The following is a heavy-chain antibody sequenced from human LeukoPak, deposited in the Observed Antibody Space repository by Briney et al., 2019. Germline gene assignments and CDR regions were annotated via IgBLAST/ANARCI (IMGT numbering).Heavy chain of an antibody. V-gene: IGHV4-4*07. Sequence: SETLSLTCTVSGGSISSYYWSWIRQPAGKGLEWIGRIYTSGSTNYNPSLKSRVTMSVDTSKNHFSLKLSSVTAADTAVYYCARDAYSSSWYDYYHYMDVWGKGTTVTVSS. D-gene: IGHD6-13*01. CDR2: IYTSGST. CDR3: ARDAYSSSWYDYYHYMDV. CDR1: GGSISSYY. J-gene: IGHJ6*03.